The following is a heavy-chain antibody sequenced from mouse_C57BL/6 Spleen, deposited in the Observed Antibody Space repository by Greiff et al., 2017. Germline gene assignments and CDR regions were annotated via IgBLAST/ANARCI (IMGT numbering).Heavy chain of an antibody. Sequence: QVQLQQSGAELVRPGSSVKLSCKASGYTFTSYWMHWVKQRPIQGLEWIGNIDPSDSETHYNQKFKDKATLTVDKSSSTAYMQLSSLTSEDSAVYYCARMRPYDYYAMDYWGQGTSVTVSS. CDR3: ARMRPYDYYAMDY. CDR1: GYTFTSYW. V-gene: IGHV1-52*01. J-gene: IGHJ4*01. CDR2: IDPSDSET.